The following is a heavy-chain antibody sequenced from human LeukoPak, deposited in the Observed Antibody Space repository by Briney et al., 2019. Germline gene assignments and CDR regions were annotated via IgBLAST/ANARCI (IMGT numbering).Heavy chain of an antibody. J-gene: IGHJ4*02. V-gene: IGHV3-30-3*01. CDR3: ARTGIAVAGIDY. CDR2: ISYDGSNK. D-gene: IGHD6-19*01. CDR1: GFTFSSYA. Sequence: GRSLRLSCAASGFTFSSYAMHWVRQAPGKGLEWVAVISYDGSNKYYADSVKGRFTISRDNSKNTLYLQMNSLRAEDTAVYYCARTGIAVAGIDYWGQGTLVTVSS.